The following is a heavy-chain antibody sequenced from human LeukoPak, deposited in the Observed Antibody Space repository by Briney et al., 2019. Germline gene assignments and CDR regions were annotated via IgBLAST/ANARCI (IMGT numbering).Heavy chain of an antibody. D-gene: IGHD3-22*01. V-gene: IGHV4-34*01. Sequence: SETLSLTCAVYGGSFSGYYWSWIRQPPGKGLEWIGEINHSGSTNYNLSLKSRVTISVDTSKNQFSLKLSSVTAADTAVYYCARSSYDSSGPATYYYYMDVWGKGTTVTVSS. CDR3: ARSSYDSSGPATYYYYMDV. J-gene: IGHJ6*03. CDR2: INHSGST. CDR1: GGSFSGYY.